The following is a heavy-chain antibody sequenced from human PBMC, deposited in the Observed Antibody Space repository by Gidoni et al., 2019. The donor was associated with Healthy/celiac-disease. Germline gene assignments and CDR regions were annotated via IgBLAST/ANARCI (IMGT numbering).Heavy chain of an antibody. D-gene: IGHD5-18*01. CDR3: ARGSTAIAMYYFDY. CDR2: ISYDGRNK. Sequence: QVQLVESGGGVVQPGRYLRLSCAASGFTFSSSAMHWVRQAPGKGLEWVAVISYDGRNKYYADSVKGRFTISRDNSKNTLYLQMNSLRAEDTAVYYCARGSTAIAMYYFDYWGQGTLVTVSS. V-gene: IGHV3-30*04. J-gene: IGHJ4*02. CDR1: GFTFSSSA.